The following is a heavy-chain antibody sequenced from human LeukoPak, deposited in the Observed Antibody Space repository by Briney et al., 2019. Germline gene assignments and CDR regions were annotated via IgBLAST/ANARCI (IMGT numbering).Heavy chain of an antibody. J-gene: IGHJ6*03. CDR3: AKDRRKSSSSEYYYYMDV. CDR2: IRWDGGAT. Sequence: GGSLRLSCAASGFTFDDYAIYWVRQTPGKGLEWVSLIRWDGGATYYADSVRGRFTISRDNNKNSLYLQMNSLRIEDSAVYYCAKDRRKSSSSEYYYYMDVWGKGTTVTVSS. V-gene: IGHV3-43D*04. CDR1: GFTFDDYA. D-gene: IGHD6-6*01.